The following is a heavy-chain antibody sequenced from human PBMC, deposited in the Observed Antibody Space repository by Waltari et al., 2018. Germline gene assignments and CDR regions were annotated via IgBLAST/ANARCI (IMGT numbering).Heavy chain of an antibody. CDR2: IKSKTDGGTT. CDR1: GFTFSNAW. CDR3: TTDPRYYYYGMDV. J-gene: IGHJ6*02. Sequence: EVQLVESGGGLVKPGGSLRLSCAASGFTFSNAWMSWVRQAPGKGLEWVGRIKSKTDGGTTDYAAPVKGRFTISRDDSKNTLYLQMNSLKTEDTAVYYCTTDPRYYYYGMDVWGQGTTVTVSS. V-gene: IGHV3-15*01.